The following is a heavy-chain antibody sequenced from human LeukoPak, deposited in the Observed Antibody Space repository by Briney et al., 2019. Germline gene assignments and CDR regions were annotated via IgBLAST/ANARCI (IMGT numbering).Heavy chain of an antibody. V-gene: IGHV4-4*07. D-gene: IGHD2-21*02. Sequence: SETLSLTCSVSGDSISSLYWSWVRQPAGEGLEWIGRIYSSGSTNYNPSLKSRVIMSVDTSKNQFSLKLSSVTAADTAVYYCARVGRKYCYGGACLNPLDYWGQGILVTVSS. J-gene: IGHJ4*02. CDR2: IYSSGST. CDR1: GDSISSLY. CDR3: ARVGRKYCYGGACLNPLDY.